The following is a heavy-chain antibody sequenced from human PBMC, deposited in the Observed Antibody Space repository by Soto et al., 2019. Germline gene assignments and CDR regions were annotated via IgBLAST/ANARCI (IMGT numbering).Heavy chain of an antibody. V-gene: IGHV4-34*01. CDR1: GGSFSGYY. J-gene: IGHJ6*02. Sequence: SSETLSLTCAVYGGSFSGYYWSWIRQPPGKGLEWIGEINHSGSTNYSPSLKSRVTISVDTSKNQFSLKLSSVTAADTAVYYCTTVTTIHYYYYGMDVWGQGTTVTVSS. CDR2: INHSGST. D-gene: IGHD4-17*01. CDR3: TTVTTIHYYYYGMDV.